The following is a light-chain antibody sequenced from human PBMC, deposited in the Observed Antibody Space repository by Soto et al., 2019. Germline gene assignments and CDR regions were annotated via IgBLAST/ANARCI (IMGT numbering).Light chain of an antibody. CDR2: AAS. Sequence: AIRMTQSPSSLSASTGDRVTITCRASQGISRYLAWYQQKPGKAPKLLIYAASTLQSGVPSRFSGSGSGTDFTLTISCLQSEDFATYYCQQYYSYPPNFGGGTKVDIK. V-gene: IGKV1-8*01. J-gene: IGKJ4*01. CDR3: QQYYSYPPN. CDR1: QGISRY.